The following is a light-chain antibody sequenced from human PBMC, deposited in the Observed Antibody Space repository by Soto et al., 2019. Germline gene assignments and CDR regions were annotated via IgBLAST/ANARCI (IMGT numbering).Light chain of an antibody. Sequence: DIQMTQSPSTLSASVGDRVTITFRASQNINSWLAWYQQKPGKAPKLLIYKASNLESGVPSRFSGSGSGTDFTLAISGLQSDDFATYYCQQYNTYWTFGPGTKVDI. J-gene: IGKJ1*01. CDR1: QNINSW. CDR2: KAS. V-gene: IGKV1-5*03. CDR3: QQYNTYWT.